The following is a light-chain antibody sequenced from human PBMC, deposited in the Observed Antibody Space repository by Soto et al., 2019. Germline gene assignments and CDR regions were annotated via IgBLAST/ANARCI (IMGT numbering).Light chain of an antibody. CDR1: QNIWSY. CDR2: AAS. J-gene: IGKJ1*01. V-gene: IGKV1-39*01. CDR3: QQSYKTPCT. Sequence: DIQMTQSPSSLSASVGDRVTITCRANQNIWSYLVWFQHKLGQAPRLLIHAASTLAGGVPSRFSGNESGTAFTLTISCLAHEDSATYYCQQSYKTPCTFGQGTTVEIK.